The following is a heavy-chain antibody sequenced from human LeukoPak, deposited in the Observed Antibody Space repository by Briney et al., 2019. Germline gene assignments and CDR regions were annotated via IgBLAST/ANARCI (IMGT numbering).Heavy chain of an antibody. Sequence: GGSLRLSCAASGFTFSTYAMSWVRQAPGKGLEWVSGISGSGGSTYYADSVKGRFTISRDNSKNTLDLQMNSLRAEDTAVYYCAKDVFRAYGDWTLYYFDYWSQGTLVTVSS. J-gene: IGHJ4*02. CDR2: ISGSGGST. D-gene: IGHD4-17*01. CDR3: AKDVFRAYGDWTLYYFDY. CDR1: GFTFSTYA. V-gene: IGHV3-23*01.